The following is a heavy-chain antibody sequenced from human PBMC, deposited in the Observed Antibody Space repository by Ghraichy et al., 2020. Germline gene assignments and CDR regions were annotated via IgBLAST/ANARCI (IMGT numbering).Heavy chain of an antibody. J-gene: IGHJ5*02. CDR1: GFSFSNYA. V-gene: IGHV3-23*01. D-gene: IGHD2-15*01. Sequence: GESLNISCAASGFSFSNYAMSWVRQPPEKGLEWVSAISGSGDSTLYADSVKGRFTISRDNSKNTMYLQMDSLRAEDTAVYSCAKGLQDQFYSTILQPGNWFDPWGQGTLVTVSS. CDR2: ISGSGDST. CDR3: AKGLQDQFYSTILQPGNWFDP.